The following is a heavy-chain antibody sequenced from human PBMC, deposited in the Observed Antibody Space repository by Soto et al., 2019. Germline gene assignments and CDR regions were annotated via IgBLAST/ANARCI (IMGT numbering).Heavy chain of an antibody. V-gene: IGHV4-59*01. J-gene: IGHJ5*02. D-gene: IGHD1-1*01. CDR1: GGSISSYY. Sequence: KPSETLSLTCTVSGGSISSYYWSWIRQPPGKGLEWIGYIYYSGSTNYNPSLKSRVTISVDTSKNQFSLKLSSVTAADTAVYYCVRDGTKTLRDWFDPWGQGISVTVSS. CDR3: VRDGTKTLRDWFDP. CDR2: IYYSGST.